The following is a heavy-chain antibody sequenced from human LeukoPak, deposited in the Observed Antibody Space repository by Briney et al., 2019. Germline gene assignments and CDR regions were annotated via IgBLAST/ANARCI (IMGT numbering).Heavy chain of an antibody. Sequence: SETLSLTCAVSGYSISSGYYWGWIRQPPGKGLEWIGSIYHSGSTYYNPSLKSRVTISVDTSKNQFSLKLSSVTAADTAVYYCAREVAGSGNWYFDLWGRGTLVTVSS. V-gene: IGHV4-38-2*02. CDR3: AREVAGSGNWYFDL. J-gene: IGHJ2*01. CDR1: GYSISSGYY. D-gene: IGHD6-19*01. CDR2: IYHSGST.